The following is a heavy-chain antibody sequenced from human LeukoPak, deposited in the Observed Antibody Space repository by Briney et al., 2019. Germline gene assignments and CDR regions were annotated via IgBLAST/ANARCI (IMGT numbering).Heavy chain of an antibody. J-gene: IGHJ4*02. CDR3: ARGTRNTFDF. Sequence: SQTLSLTCVISRDSVSSNSAAAWNWIRQSPSRGLEWLGRTYYRSKWYYDYAAPVKSRIVIKSDASKNLFSLELNSVTPEDTAVYYCARGTRNTFDFWAQGTLVTVSS. V-gene: IGHV6-1*01. CDR1: RDSVSSNSAAA. D-gene: IGHD1-1*01. CDR2: TYYRSKWYY.